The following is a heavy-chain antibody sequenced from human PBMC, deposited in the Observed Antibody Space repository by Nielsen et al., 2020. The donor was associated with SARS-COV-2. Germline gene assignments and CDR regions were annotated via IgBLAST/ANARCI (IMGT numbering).Heavy chain of an antibody. CDR3: ARGGYGSGSYGDYFDY. CDR1: GGSISSYY. J-gene: IGHJ4*02. Sequence: SETLSLTCTVSGGSISSYYWSWIRQPPGKGLEWIGYIYYSGSTNYNPSLKSRVTISVDTSKNQFSLKLSSVTAADTAVYYCARGGYGSGSYGDYFDYWGQGTLVTVSS. D-gene: IGHD3-10*01. V-gene: IGHV4-59*01. CDR2: IYYSGST.